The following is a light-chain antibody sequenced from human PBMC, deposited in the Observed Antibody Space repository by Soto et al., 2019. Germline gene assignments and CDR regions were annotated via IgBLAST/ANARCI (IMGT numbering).Light chain of an antibody. Sequence: DIQMTQSPSSLSASVGDRVTITCRASQSIATYVNWYQQKPGKAPKLLIYDASSLESGVPSTFSGGGSGTDFTLTISSLQPENFATYYCQQSYSTPWTFGQGTKVEIK. V-gene: IGKV1-39*01. CDR1: QSIATY. J-gene: IGKJ1*01. CDR2: DAS. CDR3: QQSYSTPWT.